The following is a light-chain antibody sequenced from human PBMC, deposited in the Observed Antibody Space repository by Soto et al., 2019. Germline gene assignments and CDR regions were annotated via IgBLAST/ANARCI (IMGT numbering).Light chain of an antibody. V-gene: IGKV1-39*01. CDR3: KETYSIPIT. CDR1: QNIVTY. Sequence: DVQMTQSPSSLSASVGDRVTITCRASQNIVTYLNWYQQKPGKAPKLLIYESSNLQSGVSSRFSGSGSETDFTLTISSLQPEDSATYFCKETYSIPITFGQGKRMEIK. J-gene: IGKJ5*01. CDR2: ESS.